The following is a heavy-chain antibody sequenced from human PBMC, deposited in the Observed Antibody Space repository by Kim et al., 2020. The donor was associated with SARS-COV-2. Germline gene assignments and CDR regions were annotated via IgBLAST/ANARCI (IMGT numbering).Heavy chain of an antibody. CDR1: GYSFTSYW. Sequence: GESLKISCKGSGYSFTSYWIGWVRQMPGKGLEWMGIIYPGDSDTRYSPSFQGQVTISADKSISTAYLQWSSLKASDTAMYYCARQGVGATWDNWFDPWGQGTLVTVSS. CDR2: IYPGDSDT. CDR3: ARQGVGATWDNWFDP. J-gene: IGHJ5*02. V-gene: IGHV5-51*01. D-gene: IGHD1-26*01.